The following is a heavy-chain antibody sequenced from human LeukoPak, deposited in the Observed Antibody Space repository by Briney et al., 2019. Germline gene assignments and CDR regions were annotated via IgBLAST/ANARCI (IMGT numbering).Heavy chain of an antibody. J-gene: IGHJ3*02. CDR2: IIPIFGTA. CDR1: GYTFTSYY. Sequence: ASVKVSCKASGYTFTSYYMHWVRQAPGQGLEWMGGIIPIFGTANYAQKFQGRVTITADESTGTAYMELSSLRSEDTAVYYCARDLKMATISYAFDIWGQGTMVTVSS. V-gene: IGHV1-69*13. D-gene: IGHD5-24*01. CDR3: ARDLKMATISYAFDI.